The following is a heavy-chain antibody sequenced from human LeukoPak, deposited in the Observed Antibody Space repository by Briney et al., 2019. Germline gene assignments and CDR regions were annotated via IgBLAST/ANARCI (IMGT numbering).Heavy chain of an antibody. V-gene: IGHV3-15*07. CDR3: TTGGYYFAC. CDR1: GFTLSDHY. Sequence: GGPLRLSCAASGFTLSDHYMDWVRQAPGKGLEWVGRIKSKPDGGTTDYAAPVKGKFTVSRDDSTNMFYLQMNSLKTEATAVYFGTTGGYYFACWGQATLVTVSS. CDR2: IKSKPDGGTT. J-gene: IGHJ4*02.